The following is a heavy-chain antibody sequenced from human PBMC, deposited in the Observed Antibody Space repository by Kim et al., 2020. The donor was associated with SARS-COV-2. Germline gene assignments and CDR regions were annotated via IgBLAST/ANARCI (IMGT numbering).Heavy chain of an antibody. V-gene: IGHV3-48*04. CDR3: ARGESPVTNPFDY. D-gene: IGHD4-17*01. CDR1: GFTFSSYS. CDR2: ISSSSSTI. J-gene: IGHJ4*02. Sequence: GGSLRLSCAASGFTFSSYSMNWVRQAPGKGLEWVSYISSSSSTIYYADSVKGRFTISRDNAKNSLYLQMNSLRAEDTAVYYCARGESPVTNPFDYWGQGTLVTVSS.